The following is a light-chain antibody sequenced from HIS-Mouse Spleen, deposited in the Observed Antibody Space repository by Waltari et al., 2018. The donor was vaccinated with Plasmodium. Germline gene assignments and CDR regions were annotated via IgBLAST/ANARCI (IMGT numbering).Light chain of an antibody. CDR1: SSDVGSYTL. V-gene: IGLV2-23*03. CDR2: EGS. CDR3: CSYAGSSTFVV. J-gene: IGLJ2*01. Sequence: QSALTQSASVSGSPGQSITISCTGTSSDVGSYTLVSWYQQHPGKAPKLMIYEGSKRPSGVSNRCSGSKSGNTASLTISGLQAEDEADYYCCSYAGSSTFVVFGGGTKLTVL.